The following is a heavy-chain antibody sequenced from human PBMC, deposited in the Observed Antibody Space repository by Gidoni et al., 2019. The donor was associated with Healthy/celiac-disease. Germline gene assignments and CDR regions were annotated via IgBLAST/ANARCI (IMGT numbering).Heavy chain of an antibody. CDR1: GFTFSSYS. CDR3: ARAWDSGTTGGYYYYGMDV. Sequence: EVQLVESGGGLVKPGGSLRLSCAASGFTFSSYSMNWVRQAPGKGLEWVSSISSSSSYIYYADSVKGRFTISRDNAKNSLYLQMNSLRAEDTAVYYCARAWDSGTTGGYYYYGMDVWGQGTTVTVSS. CDR2: ISSSSSYI. D-gene: IGHD1-1*01. J-gene: IGHJ6*02. V-gene: IGHV3-21*01.